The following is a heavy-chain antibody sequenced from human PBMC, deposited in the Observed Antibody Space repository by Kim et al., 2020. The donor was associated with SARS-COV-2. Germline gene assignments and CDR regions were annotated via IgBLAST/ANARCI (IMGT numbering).Heavy chain of an antibody. J-gene: IGHJ4*02. CDR3: ARVRMVTLDFDY. V-gene: IGHV1-18*01. CDR2: ISGYNGNT. Sequence: ASVKVSCKSSGYTFTSYGISWVRQAPGQGLEWMGWISGYNGNTNYAQKFQGRVTMTTDTSTRTAYMELRRLRSDDTAVYYCARVRMVTLDFDYWGQGTLVTVSS. CDR1: GYTFTSYG. D-gene: IGHD5-18*01.